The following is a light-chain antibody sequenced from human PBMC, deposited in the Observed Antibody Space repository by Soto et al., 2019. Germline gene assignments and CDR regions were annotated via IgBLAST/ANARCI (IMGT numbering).Light chain of an antibody. J-gene: IGKJ2*01. CDR3: QEYNGASYT. CDR1: QSLNGW. CDR2: DVS. V-gene: IGKV1-5*01. Sequence: DIQITQSPSTLSASVGDRVTITCRASQSLNGWLAWYQQKPSAAPKLLIYDVSSLGSGVPSRFSGSGSGTEFTLTVTSLQPDDFATYYCQEYNGASYTFGQGTQLQIK.